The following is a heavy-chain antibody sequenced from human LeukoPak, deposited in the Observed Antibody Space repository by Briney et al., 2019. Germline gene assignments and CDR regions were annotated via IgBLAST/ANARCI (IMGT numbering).Heavy chain of an antibody. V-gene: IGHV3-9*01. CDR2: ISWGSGTI. CDR1: GFTFDDYA. CDR3: AKDRVAGIGYWFFDL. Sequence: PGGSLTLSCAGSGFTFDDYALHWVRQAQGQGLEWVSGISWGSGTIAHADSVKGRFTISRDNSKNSLYLQMNSLRAEDTSFYYCAKDRVAGIGYWFFDLWGRGTLVTVSS. J-gene: IGHJ2*01. D-gene: IGHD6-19*01.